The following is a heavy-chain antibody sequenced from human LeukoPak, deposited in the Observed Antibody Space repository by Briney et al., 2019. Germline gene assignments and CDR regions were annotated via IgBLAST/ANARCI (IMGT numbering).Heavy chain of an antibody. Sequence: GGSLRLSCAASGFTFSTYWMSWVRQAPGKGLEWVGNIKKDGSEKYYVDSVKGRFTISRDNAKNSLYLQMNSLRAEDTAVYYCAKDSYSKGDFWGQGVLVTVSS. CDR3: AKDSYSKGDF. CDR2: IKKDGSEK. J-gene: IGHJ4*02. CDR1: GFTFSTYW. D-gene: IGHD6-13*01. V-gene: IGHV3-7*01.